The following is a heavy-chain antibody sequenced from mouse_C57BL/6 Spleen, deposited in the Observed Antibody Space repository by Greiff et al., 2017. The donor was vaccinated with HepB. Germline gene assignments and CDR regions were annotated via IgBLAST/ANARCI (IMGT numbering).Heavy chain of an antibody. Sequence: VQRVESGPGLVAPSQSLSITCTVSGFSLTSYAISWVRQPPGKGLEWLGVIWTGGGTNYNSALKSRLSISKDNSKSQVFLKMNSLQTDDTARYYCARITTVVAPGAMDYWGQGTSVTVSS. J-gene: IGHJ4*01. CDR1: GFSLTSYA. V-gene: IGHV2-9-1*01. CDR3: ARITTVVAPGAMDY. D-gene: IGHD1-1*01. CDR2: IWTGGGT.